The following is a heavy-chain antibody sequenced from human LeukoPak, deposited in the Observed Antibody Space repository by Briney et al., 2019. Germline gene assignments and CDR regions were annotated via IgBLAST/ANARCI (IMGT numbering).Heavy chain of an antibody. D-gene: IGHD2/OR15-2a*01. CDR1: GYTFTNYW. J-gene: IGHJ4*02. V-gene: IGHV5-51*01. Sequence: GVSLQISCKGSGYTFTNYWIGWVRQMPGKGLEFMGIIYPGDSDTRYSPSFQGQVTISVDKSINTAYLQWSSLKASDSAMYYCARAGYSNRWDGVDYWGQGTLVTVSS. CDR2: IYPGDSDT. CDR3: ARAGYSNRWDGVDY.